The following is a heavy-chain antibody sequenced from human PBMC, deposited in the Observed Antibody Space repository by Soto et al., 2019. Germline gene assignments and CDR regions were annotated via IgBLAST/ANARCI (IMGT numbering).Heavy chain of an antibody. J-gene: IGHJ4*02. CDR1: GYSFTSYW. CDR2: IYPGDSDT. D-gene: IGHD3-9*01. Sequence: PGESLKISCKCSGYSFTSYWIVWVRQIPGKGLEWMGIIYPGDSDTKYSPSFQGQVTISADKSISTAYLQWSSLKASDTAMYYCARLVGYFDWLFPFDYWGQGTLVTVSS. V-gene: IGHV5-51*01. CDR3: ARLVGYFDWLFPFDY.